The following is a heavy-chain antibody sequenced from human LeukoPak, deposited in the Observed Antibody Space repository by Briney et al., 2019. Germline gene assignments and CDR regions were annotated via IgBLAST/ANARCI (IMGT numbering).Heavy chain of an antibody. Sequence: GGSLRLSCAASGFTLSSNAMSWVRRAPGKGLEWVAGITDSGDSTSFSDSVKGRFTISRHNSKNTLYLQMSSLRVEDTAIYYCVRERMNVLRFLEWSTFDYWGQGTLAIVSS. J-gene: IGHJ4*02. CDR1: GFTLSSNA. D-gene: IGHD3-3*01. V-gene: IGHV3-23*01. CDR3: VRERMNVLRFLEWSTFDY. CDR2: ITDSGDST.